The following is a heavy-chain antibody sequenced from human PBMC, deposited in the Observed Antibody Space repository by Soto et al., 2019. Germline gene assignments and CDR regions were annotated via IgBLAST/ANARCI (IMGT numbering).Heavy chain of an antibody. J-gene: IGHJ6*03. CDR3: ATGTSIAARPNYYYYMDV. CDR2: FDPEDGET. CDR1: VYTLTELS. D-gene: IGHD6-6*01. Sequence: ASVKVSCKVSVYTLTELSMHWVRQAPGKGLEWMGGFDPEDGETIYAQKFQGRVTMTEDTSTDTAYMELSSLRSEDTAVYYCATGTSIAARPNYYYYMDVWGKGTTVTVSS. V-gene: IGHV1-24*01.